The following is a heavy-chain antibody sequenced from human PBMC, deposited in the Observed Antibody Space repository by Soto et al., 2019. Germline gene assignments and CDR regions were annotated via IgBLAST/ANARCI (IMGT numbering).Heavy chain of an antibody. CDR2: ISSSGYI. CDR1: GFNFNIYT. J-gene: IGHJ6*02. D-gene: IGHD2-15*01. V-gene: IGHV3-21*01. CDR3: ARDCSGGSCYPGMDV. Sequence: GESLKISCSASGFNFNIYTINWVLQAPGKRLEWLSSISSSGYIFSTDSVRGRFTISRDNAKNSVYLQINSLRAEDTAVYFCARDCSGGSCYPGMDVWGQGTTVTVSS.